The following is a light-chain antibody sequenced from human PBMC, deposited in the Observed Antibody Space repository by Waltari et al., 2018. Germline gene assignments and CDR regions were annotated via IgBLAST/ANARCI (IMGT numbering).Light chain of an antibody. J-gene: IGLJ2*01. CDR2: ATS. CDR3: LVSYSGAEEI. Sequence: QAVVTQEPSLTVSPGGTVTLPCGSSTGAVTSGHYPYWFQQKPGQAPRTRIYATSNKHSGTPARFSGSLLGGKAALTRSGAQPEDEAEYYCLVSYSGAEEIFGGGTKLTVL. V-gene: IGLV7-46*01. CDR1: TGAVTSGHY.